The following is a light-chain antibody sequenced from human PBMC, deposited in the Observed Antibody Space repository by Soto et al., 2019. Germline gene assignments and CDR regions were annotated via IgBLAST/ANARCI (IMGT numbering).Light chain of an antibody. CDR3: QHADSFPLIT. V-gene: IGKV1-39*01. CDR2: AAS. CDR1: QSISRY. J-gene: IGKJ5*01. Sequence: DIQMTQSPSSLSASVGDRVTITCRASQSISRYLNWYQQKPGKAPKLLIYAASGLQSGVPSRFSGSGSGTDFTLTISSLQPEDFATYYCQHADSFPLITFGQGTRLEIK.